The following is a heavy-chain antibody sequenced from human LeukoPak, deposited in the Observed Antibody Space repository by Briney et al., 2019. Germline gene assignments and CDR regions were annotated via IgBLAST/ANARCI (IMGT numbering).Heavy chain of an antibody. Sequence: PGGSLRLSCAASGFTFISYAMSWVRQAPGKGLEWVSGISSSGGSTHYADSVKGRFTISRDNSNKMLYLQMNSLRAEDTAVYYCAKDRSGSSGYYSPFDYWGQGTLVTVSS. CDR1: GFTFISYA. CDR2: ISSSGGST. J-gene: IGHJ4*02. V-gene: IGHV3-23*01. CDR3: AKDRSGSSGYYSPFDY. D-gene: IGHD3-22*01.